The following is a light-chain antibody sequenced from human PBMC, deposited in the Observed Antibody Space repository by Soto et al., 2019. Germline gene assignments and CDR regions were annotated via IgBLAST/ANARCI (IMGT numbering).Light chain of an antibody. J-gene: IGKJ5*01. CDR1: QSVSSY. CDR3: QKRSNWPPIT. Sequence: EIVLTQSPATLSLSPGEIATLSCRASQSVSSYLAWYQQKPGQAPRVLIYDGSNRATCIPARCSGIGSGTDFTVAISILEHEAFAVYYLQKRSNWPPITFGQGTRLVIK. V-gene: IGKV3-11*01. CDR2: DGS.